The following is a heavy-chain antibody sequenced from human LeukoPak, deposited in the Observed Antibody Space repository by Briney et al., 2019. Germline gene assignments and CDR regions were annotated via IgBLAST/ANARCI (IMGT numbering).Heavy chain of an antibody. CDR3: ARWFGDSDYYYYYGMDV. V-gene: IGHV1-46*01. J-gene: IGHJ6*02. Sequence: ASVKVSFKASGYTFTSYYMHWVRQAPGQGLEWMGIINPSGGSTSYAQKFQGRVTMTRDTSTSTVYMELSSLRSEDTAVYCCARWFGDSDYYYYYGMDVWGQGTTVTVSS. CDR2: INPSGGST. D-gene: IGHD3-10*01. CDR1: GYTFTSYY.